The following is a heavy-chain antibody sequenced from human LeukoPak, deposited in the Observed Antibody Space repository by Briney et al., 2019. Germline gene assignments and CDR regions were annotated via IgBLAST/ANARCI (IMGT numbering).Heavy chain of an antibody. CDR3: ARVGLWFGSYMDV. Sequence: SETLSLTCTVSGGSISSHYWSWIRQPPGKGLEWIGYIYYSGSTNYNPSLKSRVTISVDTSKNQFSLKLSSATAADTAVYYCARVGLWFGSYMDVWGKGTTVTVSS. CDR2: IYYSGST. J-gene: IGHJ6*03. V-gene: IGHV4-59*11. D-gene: IGHD3-10*01. CDR1: GGSISSHY.